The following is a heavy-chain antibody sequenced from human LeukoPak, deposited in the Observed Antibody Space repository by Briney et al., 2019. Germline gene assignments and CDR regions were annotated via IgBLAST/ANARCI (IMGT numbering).Heavy chain of an antibody. J-gene: IGHJ4*02. CDR3: ARRGPLWFGELLQGAFDY. D-gene: IGHD3-10*01. CDR2: IYSGGST. V-gene: IGHV3-66*04. CDR1: GFTDSSNY. Sequence: PGGSLRLSCAASGFTDSSNYMSWVRNAQAKRLEWGSHIYSGGSTYYADSVKGRFTISRDNSKNTLYLQMKSLRAEDTAVYYCARRGPLWFGELLQGAFDYWGQGTLVTVSS.